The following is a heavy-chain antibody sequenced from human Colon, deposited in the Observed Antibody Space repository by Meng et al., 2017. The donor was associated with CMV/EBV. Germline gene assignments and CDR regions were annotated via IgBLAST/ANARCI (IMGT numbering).Heavy chain of an antibody. J-gene: IGHJ4*02. V-gene: IGHV4-39*07. CDR2: IYNSGSA. CDR1: GGSFTSNSYF. CDR3: ARVVLNFFDY. D-gene: IGHD3-10*02. Sequence: QLTLVESGPRLVKPSETLSLPCTVSGGSFTSNSYFWGWIRQPLGKGLEYIGSIYNSGSAYYNPSLKSRVTISLDTSKNQFSLKLSSVTAADTAMYYCARVVLNFFDYWGQGTLVTVSS.